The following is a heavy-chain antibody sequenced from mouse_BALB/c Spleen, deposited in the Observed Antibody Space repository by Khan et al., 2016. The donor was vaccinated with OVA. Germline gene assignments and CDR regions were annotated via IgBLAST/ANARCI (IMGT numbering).Heavy chain of an antibody. J-gene: IGHJ2*01. V-gene: IGHV3-2*02. CDR3: ARVYGGDFDY. CDR1: GYLITSDYA. CDR2: ISYSGNT. D-gene: IGHD1-1*01. Sequence: EVQLVETGPGLVKPSQSLSLTCTVTGYLITSDYAWNWIRQFPGNKLEWMGYISYSGNTKYNPSLKSRISITRDTSKNQFFLQLNSVTIEDTATYYCARVYGGDFDYWGQGTTLTVSS.